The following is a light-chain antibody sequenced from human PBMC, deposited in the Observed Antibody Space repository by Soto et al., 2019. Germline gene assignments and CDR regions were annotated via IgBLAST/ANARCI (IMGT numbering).Light chain of an antibody. Sequence: DIVMTQSPGTLSLSPGERATLSCRASQTVYHGHLAWYQHKPGQAPRLLIYGASTRATGIPDRFSGGESGTGFSLTISRLEPEDFAVYYCQQYVSSPRTFGQGTKVEIK. CDR1: QTVYHGH. J-gene: IGKJ1*01. CDR3: QQYVSSPRT. CDR2: GAS. V-gene: IGKV3-20*01.